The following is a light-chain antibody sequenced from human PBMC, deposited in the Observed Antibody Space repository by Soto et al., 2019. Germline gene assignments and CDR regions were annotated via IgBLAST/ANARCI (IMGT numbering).Light chain of an antibody. CDR3: PHYYSIPIP. CDR2: WAS. Sequence: DIVMTQSPNSLAVSLGERATINCKSSQSVLYSSKNKNYLAWYQQKPGQPPKLLIYWASTRESGVPDRFSGSGSGTDFTLTISSLQTEDVAVYYCPHYYSIPIPFGHAGRPEI. V-gene: IGKV4-1*01. CDR1: QSVLYSSKNKNY. J-gene: IGKJ5*01.